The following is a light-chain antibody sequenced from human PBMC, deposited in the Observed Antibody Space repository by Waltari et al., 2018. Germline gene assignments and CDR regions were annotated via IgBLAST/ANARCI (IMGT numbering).Light chain of an antibody. J-gene: IGKJ4*01. Sequence: DIVMTQSPGSLAVSLGERATINCKSSQSVLYSPNSKNYLAWYQQKPGQPPKLLIYWASTRESGVPDRFSGSGSGTAFTLTISSLKAEDVAVYYCQQYYGYPVTFGGGTKVEIK. CDR2: WAS. CDR1: QSVLYSPNSKNY. V-gene: IGKV4-1*01. CDR3: QQYYGYPVT.